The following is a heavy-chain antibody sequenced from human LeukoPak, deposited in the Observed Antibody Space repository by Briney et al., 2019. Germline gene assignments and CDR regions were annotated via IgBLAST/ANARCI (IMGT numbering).Heavy chain of an antibody. V-gene: IGHV3-11*01. Sequence: GGSLRLSCAASGFTFSDYYMGWIRQAPGKGLEWVSYISSSGSTIYYADSVEGRFTISRDNAKNSLYLQMNSLRAEDTAVYYCAREPPQYCSGGSCYPSSYAFDIWGQGTMVTVSS. CDR2: ISSSGSTI. J-gene: IGHJ3*02. CDR1: GFTFSDYY. CDR3: AREPPQYCSGGSCYPSSYAFDI. D-gene: IGHD2-15*01.